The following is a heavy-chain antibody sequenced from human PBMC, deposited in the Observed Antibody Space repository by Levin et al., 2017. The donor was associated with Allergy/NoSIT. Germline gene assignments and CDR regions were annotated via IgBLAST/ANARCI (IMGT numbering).Heavy chain of an antibody. CDR3: ARGKEYCSGGSCYAGAFDS. J-gene: IGHJ3*02. Sequence: SQTLSLTCAVYGGSFSGYYWSWIRQPPGKGLEWIGEINHSGSTNYNPSLKSRVTISVDTSKNQFSLKLSSVTAADTAVYYCARGKEYCSGGSCYAGAFDSWGQGTMVTVSS. CDR2: INHSGST. V-gene: IGHV4-34*01. CDR1: GGSFSGYY. D-gene: IGHD2-15*01.